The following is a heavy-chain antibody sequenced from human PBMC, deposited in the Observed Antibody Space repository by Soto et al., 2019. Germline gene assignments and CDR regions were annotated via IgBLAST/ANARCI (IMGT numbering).Heavy chain of an antibody. J-gene: IGHJ5*02. CDR3: ARIVVVAATSWFDP. CDR2: INPSSGST. CDR1: GYTFTSYY. Sequence: ASVKVSCKASGYTFTSYYMHWVRQAPGQGLEWMGIINPSSGSTSYAQKFQGRVTMTTDTSTSTAYMELRSLRSDDTAVYYCARIVVVAATSWFDPWGQGTLVTVSS. D-gene: IGHD2-15*01. V-gene: IGHV1-46*01.